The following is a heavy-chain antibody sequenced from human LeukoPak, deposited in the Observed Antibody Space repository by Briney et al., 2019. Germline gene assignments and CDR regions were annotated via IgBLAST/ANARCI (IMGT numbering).Heavy chain of an antibody. D-gene: IGHD3-10*01. J-gene: IGHJ4*02. V-gene: IGHV4-38-2*01. CDR2: VYHTGST. CDR1: GYFISRGYY. Sequence: SDTLSLTRALSGYFISRGYYLDLIRQPPGTGLEWMGTVYHTGSTYYNPSLDSRVTISVDTSKNEFSLNLKSVTAADTAVYYCARAGWIITSGIDYWGQGALVTVSS. CDR3: ARAGWIITSGIDY.